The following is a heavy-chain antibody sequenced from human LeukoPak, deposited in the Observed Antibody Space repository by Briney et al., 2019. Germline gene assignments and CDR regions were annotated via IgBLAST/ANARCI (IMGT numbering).Heavy chain of an antibody. CDR1: GGSISSGGYS. D-gene: IGHD3-16*01. J-gene: IGHJ4*02. V-gene: IGHV4-30-2*01. CDR2: IYHSGST. CDR3: ARAGIYTDLDY. Sequence: SETLSLTCAVSGGSISSGGYSWSWIRQPPGKGLEWIGYIYHSGSTYYNPSLKGRVTISVDRSKNQFSLKLSSVTAADTAVYYCARAGIYTDLDYWGQGTLVTVSS.